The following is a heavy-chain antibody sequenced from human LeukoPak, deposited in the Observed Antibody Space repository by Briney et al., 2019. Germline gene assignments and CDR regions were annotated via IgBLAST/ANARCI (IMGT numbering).Heavy chain of an antibody. CDR2: IYYSGST. D-gene: IGHD1-26*01. J-gene: IGHJ4*02. CDR1: GGSISSSSYY. CDR3: ASGSSGSQPGGFVDY. Sequence: PSETLSLTCTVSGGSISSSSYYWGWIRQPPGKGLEWIGSIYYSGSTYYNPSLKSRVTISVDTSKNQFSLKLSSVTAADTAVYYCASGSSGSQPGGFVDYWGQGTLVTVSS. V-gene: IGHV4-39*07.